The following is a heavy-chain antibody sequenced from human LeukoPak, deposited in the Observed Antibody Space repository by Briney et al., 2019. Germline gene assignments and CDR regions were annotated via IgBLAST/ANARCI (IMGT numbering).Heavy chain of an antibody. CDR3: ARGTLWPGSFDI. J-gene: IGHJ3*02. CDR1: GGSFSGYY. CDR2: INHSGST. D-gene: IGHD5-18*01. Sequence: SETLSLTCAVYGGSFSGYYWSWIRQPPGKGLEWIGEINHSGSTNYNPSLKSRVTISVDTSKNQFSLKLSSVTAADAAVYYCARGTLWPGSFDIWGQRTMLAVSS. V-gene: IGHV4-34*01.